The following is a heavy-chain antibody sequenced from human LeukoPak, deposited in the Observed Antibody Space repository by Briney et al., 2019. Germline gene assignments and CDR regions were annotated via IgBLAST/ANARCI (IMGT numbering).Heavy chain of an antibody. Sequence: GGSLRLSCAASGFTFSSYSMNWVRRAPGKGLEWVSSISSSSSYIYYADSVKGRFTISRDNAKNSLYLQMNSLRAEDTAVYYCAREFHGMATEYWGQGTLVTVSS. J-gene: IGHJ4*02. CDR1: GFTFSSYS. CDR2: ISSSSSYI. D-gene: IGHD5-24*01. CDR3: AREFHGMATEY. V-gene: IGHV3-21*01.